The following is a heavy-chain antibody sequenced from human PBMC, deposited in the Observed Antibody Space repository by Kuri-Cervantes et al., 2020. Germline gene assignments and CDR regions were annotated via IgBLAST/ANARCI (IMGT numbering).Heavy chain of an antibody. CDR1: GFMLIDFA. Sequence: GESLKISCAASGFMLIDFAMNWVRQAPGAGPEWLSHIGGGDFGAAFYADSVKGRFTISRDNSKNTLYLQMNSLRAEDTAVYYCAKDVLVVVAATGASTPDYWGQGTLVTVSS. V-gene: IGHV3-23*01. CDR2: IGGGDFGAA. D-gene: IGHD2-15*01. CDR3: AKDVLVVVAATGASTPDY. J-gene: IGHJ4*02.